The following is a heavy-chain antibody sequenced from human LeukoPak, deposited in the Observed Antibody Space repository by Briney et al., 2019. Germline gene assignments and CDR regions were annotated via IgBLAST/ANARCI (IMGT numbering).Heavy chain of an antibody. Sequence: SETLSLTCTVSGGSISSGSYFWSWIRQPAGKGLEWIGRIYTSGSTNYNPSLKSRVTVSLDTSRNQFSLKLSSVTAADTAVYYCARVGGVSITMVRGVLPYYYYYYMDVWGKGTTVTISS. CDR3: ARVGGVSITMVRGVLPYYYYYYMDV. D-gene: IGHD3-10*01. CDR1: GGSISSGSYF. CDR2: IYTSGST. J-gene: IGHJ6*03. V-gene: IGHV4-61*02.